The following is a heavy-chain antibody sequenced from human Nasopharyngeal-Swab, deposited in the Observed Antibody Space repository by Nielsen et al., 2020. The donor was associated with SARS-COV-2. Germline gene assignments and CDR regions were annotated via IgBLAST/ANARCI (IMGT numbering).Heavy chain of an antibody. V-gene: IGHV3-53*01. Sequence: VRQAPGKGLEWVSVIYSGGSTYYADSVKGRLTISRDNSKNTLYLQMNSLRAEDTAVYYCARDRFSGYMDVWGKGTTVTVSS. CDR2: IYSGGST. D-gene: IGHD6-25*01. J-gene: IGHJ6*03. CDR3: ARDRFSGYMDV.